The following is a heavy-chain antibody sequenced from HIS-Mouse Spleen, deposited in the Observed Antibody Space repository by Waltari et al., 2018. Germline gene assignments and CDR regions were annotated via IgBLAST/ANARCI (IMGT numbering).Heavy chain of an antibody. CDR1: GFTFSSYG. V-gene: IGHV3-30*18. J-gene: IGHJ4*02. CDR3: AKDTSGSYSDY. CDR2: ISYDGSNK. Sequence: QVQLVESGGGVVQPGRSLRLSCAASGFTFSSYGMHWVRQAPGKGWEGVAVISYDGSNKDYADYVKGRVTISRDNSKNTLYLQMNSLRAEDTAVYYCAKDTSGSYSDYWGQGTLVTVSS. D-gene: IGHD1-26*01.